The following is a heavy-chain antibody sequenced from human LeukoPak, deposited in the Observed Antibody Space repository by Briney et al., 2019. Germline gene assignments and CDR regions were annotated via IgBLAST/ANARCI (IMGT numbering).Heavy chain of an antibody. V-gene: IGHV3-7*01. CDR3: ARAYSSSWYLGLSDY. D-gene: IGHD6-13*01. CDR2: IKQDGSEK. Sequence: GGSLRLSCAASGFTFSSYWMSWVRQAPGKGLEWVANIKQDGSEKYYVDSVKGRFTISRDNAKNSLYLQMNSLRAEDTAVYYCARAYSSSWYLGLSDYWGQGTLVTVSS. CDR1: GFTFSSYW. J-gene: IGHJ4*02.